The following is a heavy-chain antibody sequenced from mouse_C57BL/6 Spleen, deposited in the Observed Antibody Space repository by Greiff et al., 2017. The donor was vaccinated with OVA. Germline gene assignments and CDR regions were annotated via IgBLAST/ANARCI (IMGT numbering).Heavy chain of an antibody. J-gene: IGHJ2*01. Sequence: QVQLQQPGAELVRPGSSVKLSCKASGYTFTSYWMDWVKQRPGQGLEWIGNIYPSDSETHYNQKFKDKATLTVDKSSSTAYMQLSSLTSEDSAVYYCARSRITTVVATPFDYWGQGTTLTVSS. CDR1: GYTFTSYW. CDR2: IYPSDSET. D-gene: IGHD1-1*01. V-gene: IGHV1-61*01. CDR3: ARSRITTVVATPFDY.